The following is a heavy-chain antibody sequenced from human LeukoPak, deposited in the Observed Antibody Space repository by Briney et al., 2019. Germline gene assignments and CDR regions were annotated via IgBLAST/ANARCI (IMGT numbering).Heavy chain of an antibody. CDR1: GFIPSSHH. V-gene: IGHV3-48*01. D-gene: IGHD6-13*01. Sequence: GSLRLSCAASGFIPSSHHIHWVRQAPGKGLEWISYISSGRSSMYYADSVKGRFTISRDNARNSLHLQMNSLRADDTALYYCLSWAGTATGFSGPFDYWGQGTPVTVSS. J-gene: IGHJ4*02. CDR2: ISSGRSSM. CDR3: LSWAGTATGFSGPFDY.